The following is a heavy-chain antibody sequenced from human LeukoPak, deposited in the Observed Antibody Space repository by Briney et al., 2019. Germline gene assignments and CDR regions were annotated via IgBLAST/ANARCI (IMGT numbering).Heavy chain of an antibody. CDR2: IYYRGIT. V-gene: IGHV4-39*01. CDR3: AKQPHAFDNWFDP. D-gene: IGHD3-10*01. Sequence: SETLSLTCAVSGGSISSSSYYWGWIRQPPGKGLEWIGNIYYRGITYYNPSLKSRVTISVDTSKNQFSLKLSSVTAADTAVYYCAKQPHAFDNWFDPWGQGTLVTVSS. CDR1: GGSISSSSYY. J-gene: IGHJ5*02.